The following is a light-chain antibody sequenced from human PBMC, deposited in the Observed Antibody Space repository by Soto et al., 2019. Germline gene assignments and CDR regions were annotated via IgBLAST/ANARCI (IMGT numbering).Light chain of an antibody. Sequence: DIQLTQSPSFLSASVGDRVTITCRASQGISSYLAWYQQKPGKAPKLLIYAASTLQSGVPSRFSGSGSGTEFTLTISSLQSEDFAVYYCQQYNNWPQTFGQGTKVDTK. V-gene: IGKV1-9*01. CDR2: AAS. CDR1: QGISSY. J-gene: IGKJ1*01. CDR3: QQYNNWPQT.